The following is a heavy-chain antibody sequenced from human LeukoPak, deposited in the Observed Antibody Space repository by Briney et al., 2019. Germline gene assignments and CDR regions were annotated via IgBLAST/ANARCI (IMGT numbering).Heavy chain of an antibody. CDR3: ATSSLRDILTDNYYYYHGMDV. Sequence: SETLSLTCTVSGGSISSYYWSWIRQPAGKGLEWIGRIYTSGSTNYNPSLKSRVTMSVDTSKNQFSLKLSSVAAADTAVYYCATSSLRDILTDNYYYYHGMDVWGQGTTVTVSS. V-gene: IGHV4-4*07. CDR2: IYTSGST. CDR1: GGSISSYY. J-gene: IGHJ6*02. D-gene: IGHD3-9*01.